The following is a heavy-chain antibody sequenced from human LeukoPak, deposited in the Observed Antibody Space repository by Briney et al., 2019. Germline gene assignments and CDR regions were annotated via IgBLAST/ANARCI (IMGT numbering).Heavy chain of an antibody. J-gene: IGHJ4*02. CDR2: ISAYNGNT. V-gene: IGHV1-18*01. CDR3: ARVEGKYYYDSSGYYLYEHFDY. D-gene: IGHD3-22*01. Sequence: ASVKVSCKASGYTFTSYGISWVRQAPGQGLEWMGWISAYNGNTNYAQKLQGRVTMTTDTSTSTAYMELRSLRSDDTAVYYCARVEGKYYYDSSGYYLYEHFDYWGQGTLVTVSS. CDR1: GYTFTSYG.